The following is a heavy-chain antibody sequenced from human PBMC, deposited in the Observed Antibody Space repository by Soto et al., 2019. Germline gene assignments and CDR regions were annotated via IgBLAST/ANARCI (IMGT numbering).Heavy chain of an antibody. CDR2: ISGGGAYT. J-gene: IGHJ4*02. V-gene: IGHV3-23*01. CDR1: GFTFSSYA. D-gene: IGHD1-20*01. Sequence: PGGSLRLSCAASGFTFSSYAMSWVRQAPRKGLEWVSTISGGGAYTYYAESVKGRFTISRDDSKNMLYLQMNGLRAEDTAVYFCAKDPKSGITYYFDYWGQGALVTVAS. CDR3: AKDPKSGITYYFDY.